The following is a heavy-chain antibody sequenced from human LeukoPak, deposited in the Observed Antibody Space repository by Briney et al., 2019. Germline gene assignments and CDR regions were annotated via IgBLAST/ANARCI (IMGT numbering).Heavy chain of an antibody. CDR1: GGSISSSSYY. CDR3: ARGDTGYRSGWYPVY. D-gene: IGHD6-19*01. CDR2: INPSGST. J-gene: IGHJ4*02. V-gene: IGHV4-39*02. Sequence: SETLSLTCTVSGGSISSSSYYWGWIRQSPGKGLEWIGEINPSGSTSYNPSLQSRVTISVDASKNHFSLKLTSVTAADTAVYYCARGDTGYRSGWYPVYWGQGTLVTVSS.